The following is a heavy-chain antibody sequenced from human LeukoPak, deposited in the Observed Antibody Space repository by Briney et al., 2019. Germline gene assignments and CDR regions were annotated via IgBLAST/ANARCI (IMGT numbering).Heavy chain of an antibody. D-gene: IGHD6-19*01. CDR1: GFTFDDYA. CDR3: AKRGGRYDDYYYMDV. J-gene: IGHJ6*03. V-gene: IGHV3-43D*03. Sequence: GGSLRLSCAASGFTFDDYAMHWVRQAPGKGLEWVSLISWGGGSTYYADSVKGRFTISRDNSKNSLYLQMNSLRAEDTALYYCAKRGGRYDDYYYMDVWGKGTTVTVSS. CDR2: ISWGGGST.